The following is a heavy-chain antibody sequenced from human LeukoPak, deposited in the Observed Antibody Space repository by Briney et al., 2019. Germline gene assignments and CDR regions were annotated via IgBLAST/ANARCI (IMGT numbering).Heavy chain of an antibody. D-gene: IGHD3-10*01. CDR3: ARSLERDYHGSNYYMNNWFDP. CDR2: ISYDGSYK. CDR1: GFTFSTHG. V-gene: IGHV3-33*05. Sequence: GGSLRLSCAASGFTFSTHGMHWVSQAPGKGLEWGAVISYDGSYKYYADSVKGRFTISRDNSKNTLYLQMNSLRAEDTAVYYCARSLERDYHGSNYYMNNWFDPWGQGTLVTVSS. J-gene: IGHJ5*02.